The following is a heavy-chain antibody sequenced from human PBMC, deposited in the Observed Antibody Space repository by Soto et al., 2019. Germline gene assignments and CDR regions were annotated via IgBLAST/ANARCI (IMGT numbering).Heavy chain of an antibody. CDR2: MNHNSGNT. Sequence: QVQLVQSGAEVKKPGASVKVSCKASGYTFTSYDINWVRQATGPGLEWMGWMNHNSGNTGYAQKFQGRVTMTRNTSIRTAYSELSSLRSEDTAVYYCARGSAFSSTSCYAPYFSGGSFYSGADYWVQGTLVTVSS. J-gene: IGHJ4*02. V-gene: IGHV1-8*01. CDR3: ARGSAFSSTSCYAPYFSGGSFYSGADY. D-gene: IGHD2-2*01. CDR1: GYTFTSYD.